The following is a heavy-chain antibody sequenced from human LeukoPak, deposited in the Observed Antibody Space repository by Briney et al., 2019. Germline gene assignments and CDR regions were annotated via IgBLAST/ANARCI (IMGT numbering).Heavy chain of an antibody. Sequence: PGGSLRLSCVASGFTFSTYAMSWVRQAPGKGLEWVSLISYDGSDKYYADSVKGRFTISRDNSKNTLYLQMNSLRAEDTAVYYCAKDLLNNFDYNGMDVWGQGTTVTVSS. CDR1: GFTFSTYA. V-gene: IGHV3-30*18. J-gene: IGHJ6*02. CDR3: AKDLLNNFDYNGMDV. CDR2: ISYDGSDK. D-gene: IGHD1-20*01.